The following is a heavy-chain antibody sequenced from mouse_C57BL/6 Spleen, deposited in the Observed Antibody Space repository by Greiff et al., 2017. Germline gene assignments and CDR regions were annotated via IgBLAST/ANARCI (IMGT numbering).Heavy chain of an antibody. J-gene: IGHJ4*01. D-gene: IGHD1-1*01. CDR2: INPGSGGT. Sequence: QVQLKESGAELVRPGTSVKVSCKASGYAFTNYLIEWVKQRPGQGLEWIGVINPGSGGTNYNEKFKGKATLTADKSSSTAYMQLSSRTSEDSAVYFCAREGAYYGSSYDAMDYWGQGTSVTVSS. V-gene: IGHV1-54*01. CDR1: GYAFTNYL. CDR3: AREGAYYGSSYDAMDY.